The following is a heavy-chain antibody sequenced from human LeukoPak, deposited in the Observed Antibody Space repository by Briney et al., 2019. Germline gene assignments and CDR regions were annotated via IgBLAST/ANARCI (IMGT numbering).Heavy chain of an antibody. J-gene: IGHJ3*02. CDR1: GFTFSSNW. Sequence: SGGSLRLSCAASGFTFSSNWMHWVRQAPGKGLVWVSRINEDGSTTNYADSVKGRSTIFRDNAKNTLYLQMNSLRAEDTAVYYCARDSSLFRSEGAFDIWGQGTMVTVSS. CDR3: ARDSSLFRSEGAFDI. D-gene: IGHD3-3*01. V-gene: IGHV3-74*01. CDR2: INEDGSTT.